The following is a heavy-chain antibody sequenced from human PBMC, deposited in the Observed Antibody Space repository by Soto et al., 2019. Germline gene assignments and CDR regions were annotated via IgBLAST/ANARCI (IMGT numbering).Heavy chain of an antibody. CDR3: ARSHLADYSNADSDY. J-gene: IGHJ4*02. CDR1: GFIFSGST. Sequence: EVQLVESGGGLVQPGGSLKLSCAASGFIFSGSTMHWVRQASGKGLEWVGRVTTKTSNYATSYNAAVRGRFTISRDDSNNAAYLQMNSLKTEDSAVYYCARSHLADYSNADSDYWGQGTLVTVSS. V-gene: IGHV3-73*01. CDR2: VTTKTSNYAT. D-gene: IGHD4-4*01.